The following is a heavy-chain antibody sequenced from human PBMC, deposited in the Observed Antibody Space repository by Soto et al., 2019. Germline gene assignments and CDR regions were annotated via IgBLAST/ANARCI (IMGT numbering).Heavy chain of an antibody. D-gene: IGHD2-15*01. V-gene: IGHV3-33*01. CDR1: GFTFSNYA. J-gene: IGHJ4*02. Sequence: QVQLVESGGGVVQPGRSLRLSCAASGFTFSNYAMHWIRQAPGKGLEWVAVIWYDGSEKYYADSVKGRFTISRDNYENTLFLQMNSLRGDDTAVYYCASSYCSGGSCWVFEFWGQGTHVTVSS. CDR3: ASSYCSGGSCWVFEF. CDR2: IWYDGSEK.